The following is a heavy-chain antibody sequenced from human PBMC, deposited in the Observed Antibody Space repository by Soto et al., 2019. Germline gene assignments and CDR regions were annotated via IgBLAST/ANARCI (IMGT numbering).Heavy chain of an antibody. D-gene: IGHD6-13*01. CDR3: ARESSSSCHDY. CDR1: GYTFTSYG. Sequence: QVQLVQSGAEVKKPGASVKVSCKASGYTFTSYGISWVRQAPGQGLEWMGWISAYNGNTNYAQKLRGSVTRTTGTSTSTAYMELRSLRADDTAAYYCARESSSSCHDYWGQGTLVTVSS. V-gene: IGHV1-18*01. CDR2: ISAYNGNT. J-gene: IGHJ4*02.